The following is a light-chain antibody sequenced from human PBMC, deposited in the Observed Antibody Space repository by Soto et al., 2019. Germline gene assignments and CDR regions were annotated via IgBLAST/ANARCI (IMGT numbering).Light chain of an antibody. CDR3: QRLNGFPLT. V-gene: IGKV1-9*01. J-gene: IGKJ4*01. CDR1: QGISSY. CDR2: VAS. Sequence: DIQLTQSPSFLSASVGDRVTITCRASQGISSYLAWYQQKPGKAPKLLIYVASALQSGVPSRFSGSGSGTEFTLTINSLQPEDLASYYCQRLNGFPLTFGGGTKVEIK.